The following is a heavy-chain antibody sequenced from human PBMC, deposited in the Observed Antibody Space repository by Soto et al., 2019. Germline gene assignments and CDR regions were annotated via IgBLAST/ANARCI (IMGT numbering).Heavy chain of an antibody. V-gene: IGHV4-34*01. J-gene: IGHJ4*02. CDR3: ARGLGSGWYVDD. CDR1: GGSFSGYY. Sequence: SETLSLTCAVYGGSFSGYYWSWIRQPPGKGLEWIGEINHSGSTNYSPSLKSRVTISVDTSKNQFSLKLSSVTAADTAVYYCARGLGSGWYVDDWGQGTLVTVSS. D-gene: IGHD6-19*01. CDR2: INHSGST.